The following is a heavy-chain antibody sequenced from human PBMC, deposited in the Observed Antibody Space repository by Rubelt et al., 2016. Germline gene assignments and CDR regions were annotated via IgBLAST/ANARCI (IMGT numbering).Heavy chain of an antibody. V-gene: IGHV3-9*01. CDR3: AKETSSGWYYFDY. Sequence: EVQLVESGGGLVQPGRSLRLSCAASGFSFDDYGMHWVRQATGKGLEWVSGINWSSKRLGYADSVKGRFTISRDNAKSSLDLQMNSLRAEDTAVYYCAKETSSGWYYFDYWGQGTLVTVSS. J-gene: IGHJ4*02. D-gene: IGHD6-19*01. CDR2: INWSSKRL. CDR1: GFSFDDYG.